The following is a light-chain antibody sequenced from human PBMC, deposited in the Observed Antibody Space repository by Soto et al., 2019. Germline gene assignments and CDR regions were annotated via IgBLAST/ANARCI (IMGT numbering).Light chain of an antibody. CDR1: QSVGNN. CDR2: EAS. CDR3: QQRNTWPPIN. J-gene: IGKJ5*01. V-gene: IGKV3-11*01. Sequence: EIVLTQSRATLSLSPGERATLSCRASQSVGNNLAWYQQKPGQAPGLLIYEASTRATGIPDRFSGSGSGTDFTLTISSLEPEDFALYYCQQRNTWPPINFGQGTRLEIK.